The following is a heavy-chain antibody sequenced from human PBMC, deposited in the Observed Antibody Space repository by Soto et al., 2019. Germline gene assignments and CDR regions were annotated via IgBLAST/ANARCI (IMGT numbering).Heavy chain of an antibody. D-gene: IGHD4-17*01. CDR2: ISSSSSYI. CDR1: GFTFSSYS. J-gene: IGHJ6*02. V-gene: IGHV3-21*01. CDR3: ARENGDYGYGMDV. Sequence: KTGGSLRLSCAASGFTFSSYSMNWVRQAPGKGLEWVSSISSSSSYIYYADSVKGRFTISRDNAKNSLYLQMNSLRAEDTAVYYCARENGDYGYGMDVWGQGTTVTVSS.